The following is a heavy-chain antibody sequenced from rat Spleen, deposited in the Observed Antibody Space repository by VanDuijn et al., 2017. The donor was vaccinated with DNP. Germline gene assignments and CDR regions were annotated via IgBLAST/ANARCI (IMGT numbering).Heavy chain of an antibody. D-gene: IGHD3-1*01. V-gene: IGHV3-1*01. CDR3: ARFGPDLDY. Sequence: EVQLQESGPGRVKPSQSLSLTCSVTDYSITGNYWGWIRKFPGNKMEWIGHISQSGRASYNPSLKSRISITRDTSKNQFFLQLNSVTPEDTATYYCARFGPDLDYWGQGVMVTVSS. CDR1: DYSITGNY. J-gene: IGHJ2*01. CDR2: ISQSGRA.